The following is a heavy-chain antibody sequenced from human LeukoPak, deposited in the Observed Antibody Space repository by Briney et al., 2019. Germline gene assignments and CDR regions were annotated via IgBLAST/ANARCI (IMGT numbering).Heavy chain of an antibody. CDR3: ARLLGSGLYIKDQTYGMDV. J-gene: IGHJ6*02. D-gene: IGHD6-19*01. CDR2: IIPILGIA. Sequence: SVKVSCKASGGTFSSYAISWVRQAPGQGLEWMGRIIPILGIANYAQKFQGRVTITADKSTSTAYMELSSLRSEDTAVYYCARLLGSGLYIKDQTYGMDVWGQGTTVTVSS. V-gene: IGHV1-69*04. CDR1: GGTFSSYA.